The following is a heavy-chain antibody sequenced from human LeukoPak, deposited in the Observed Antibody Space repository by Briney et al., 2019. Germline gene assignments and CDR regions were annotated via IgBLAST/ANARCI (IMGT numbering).Heavy chain of an antibody. CDR2: ISYDGSNK. V-gene: IGHV3-30*03. CDR1: GFTFSSYG. J-gene: IGHJ4*02. Sequence: PGGSLRLSCAASGFTFSSYGMHWVRQAPGKGLEWVAVISYDGSNKYYADSVKGRFTISRDNSKNTLYLQMNSLRAEDTAVYYCARTGWGMATNQFDYWGQGTLVTVSS. CDR3: ARTGWGMATNQFDY. D-gene: IGHD5-24*01.